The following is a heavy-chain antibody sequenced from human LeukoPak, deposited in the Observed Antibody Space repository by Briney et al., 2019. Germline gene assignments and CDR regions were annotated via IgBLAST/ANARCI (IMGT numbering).Heavy chain of an antibody. CDR2: ISSSGSTI. Sequence: GGSLRLSCSASGFTFSIYEMNWVRQAPGKGLEWVSYISSSGSTIYYADSVKGRFTISRDNAKNSLYLQMNSLRAEDTAVYYCARGRRAADYWGQGTLVTVSS. V-gene: IGHV3-48*03. CDR3: ARGRRAADY. J-gene: IGHJ4*02. CDR1: GFTFSIYE.